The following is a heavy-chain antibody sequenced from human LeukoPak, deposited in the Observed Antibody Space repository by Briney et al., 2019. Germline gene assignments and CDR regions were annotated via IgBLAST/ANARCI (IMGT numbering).Heavy chain of an antibody. CDR2: ISYDGSNK. J-gene: IGHJ2*01. CDR3: AAARYGWYFDL. D-gene: IGHD1-1*01. CDR1: GFTFSSYA. V-gene: IGHV3-30-3*01. Sequence: PGRSLRLSCAASGFTFSSYAMHWVRQAPGKGLEWVAVISYDGSNKYYADSVKGRFTISRDNSKNTLYLQMNSLRAEDTAVYCCAAARYGWYFDLWGRGTLVTVSS.